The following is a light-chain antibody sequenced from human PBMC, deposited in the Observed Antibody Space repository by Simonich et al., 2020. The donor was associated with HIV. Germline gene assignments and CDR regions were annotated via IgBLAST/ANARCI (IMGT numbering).Light chain of an antibody. J-gene: IGKJ4*01. CDR2: DAS. CDR3: QQYGTSPPLT. Sequence: EIVMTQSPATLSVSPGERATLSCRASQIVSSRYLAWYQQIPGLAPRLLIYDASSRATGIPDRFSGSGSGTDFTLTISRLEPEDFAVYYCQQYGTSPPLTFGGGTKVEIK. V-gene: IGKV3D-20*01. CDR1: QIVSSRY.